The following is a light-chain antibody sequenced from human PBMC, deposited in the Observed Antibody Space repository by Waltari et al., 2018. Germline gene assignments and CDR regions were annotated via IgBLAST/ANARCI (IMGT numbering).Light chain of an antibody. CDR2: KAS. CDR3: QKYDNYPWT. V-gene: IGKV1-5*03. Sequence: DIQMTQSPSTLSASVGDRVTITCRASQSISTWLAWYQQKPGKAPKPLIYKASTLEGGVPSRFSGSGSGTEFTLTISSLQPDDFASYYCQKYDNYPWTFGQGTKVEIK. J-gene: IGKJ1*01. CDR1: QSISTW.